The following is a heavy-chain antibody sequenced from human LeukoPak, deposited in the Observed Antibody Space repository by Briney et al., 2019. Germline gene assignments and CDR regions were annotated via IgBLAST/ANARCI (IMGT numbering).Heavy chain of an antibody. CDR1: GGSISSSSYY. CDR3: ARDQNYYGSGRGFDP. Sequence: SETLSLTCTVSGGSISSSSYYWGWIRQPPGKGLEWIGSIYYSGSTYYNPSLKSRVTISVDTSKNQFSLKLSSVTAADTAVYYCARDQNYYGSGRGFDPWGQGTLVTVSS. D-gene: IGHD3-10*01. V-gene: IGHV4-39*07. CDR2: IYYSGST. J-gene: IGHJ5*02.